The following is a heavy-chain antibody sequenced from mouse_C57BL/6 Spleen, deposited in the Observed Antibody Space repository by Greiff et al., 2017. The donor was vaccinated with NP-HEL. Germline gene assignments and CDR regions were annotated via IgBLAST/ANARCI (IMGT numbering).Heavy chain of an antibody. CDR1: GYTFTEYT. CDR2: FYPGSGSI. V-gene: IGHV1-62-2*01. D-gene: IGHD2-12*01. J-gene: IGHJ2*01. Sequence: QVHVKQSGAELVKPGASVKLSCKASGYTFTEYTIHWVKQRSGQGLEWIGWFYPGSGSIKYNEKFKDKATLTADKSSSTVYMELSRLTSEDSAVYFCARHEGYLSYFDYWGQGTTLTVSS. CDR3: ARHEGYLSYFDY.